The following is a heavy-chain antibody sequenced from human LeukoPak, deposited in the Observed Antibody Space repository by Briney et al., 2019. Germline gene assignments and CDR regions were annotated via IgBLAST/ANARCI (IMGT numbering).Heavy chain of an antibody. CDR3: AKRRGLELLYYYYMDV. V-gene: IGHV3-23*01. J-gene: IGHJ6*03. CDR2: ISGSVGST. D-gene: IGHD1-7*01. Sequence: GGSLRLSCAASGFTFSSYAMSWVRQAPGKGLEWVSAISGSVGSTYYADSVKGRFTLSRDNSKNTRYLQMNSLRAEDTAVYYCAKRRGLELLYYYYMDVWVKGTTVTVSS. CDR1: GFTFSSYA.